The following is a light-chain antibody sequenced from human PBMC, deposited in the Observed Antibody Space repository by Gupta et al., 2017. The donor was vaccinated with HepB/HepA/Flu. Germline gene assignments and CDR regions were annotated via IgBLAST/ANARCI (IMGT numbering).Light chain of an antibody. CDR2: GAS. Sequence: EIVLTQSPGTLSLSPGERATLSRRASQSVTSRNLAWYQQTPGQAPRLLIYGASTRATGIPDRFSGSGSGTDFTLTISRLEPEDFAVYFCQQYQTSPGPTFGQGTRLEIK. CDR3: QQYQTSPGPT. J-gene: IGKJ5*01. V-gene: IGKV3-20*01. CDR1: QSVTSRN.